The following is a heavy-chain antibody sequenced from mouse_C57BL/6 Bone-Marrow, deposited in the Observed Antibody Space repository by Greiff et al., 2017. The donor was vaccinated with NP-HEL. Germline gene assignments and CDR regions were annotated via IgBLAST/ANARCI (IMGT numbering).Heavy chain of an antibody. V-gene: IGHV5-9-1*02. CDR1: GFTFSSYA. CDR3: TRDDGYYLYFDY. D-gene: IGHD2-3*01. Sequence: EVKLMESGEGLVKPGGSLKLSCAASGFTFSSYAMSWVRQTPEKRLEWVAYISSGGDYIYYADTVKGRFTISRDNARNTLYLQMSSLKSEDTAMYYCTRDDGYYLYFDYWGQGTTLTVSS. J-gene: IGHJ2*01. CDR2: ISSGGDYI.